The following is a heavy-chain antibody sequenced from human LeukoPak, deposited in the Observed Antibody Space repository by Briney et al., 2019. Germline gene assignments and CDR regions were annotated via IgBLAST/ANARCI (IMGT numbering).Heavy chain of an antibody. D-gene: IGHD6-13*01. V-gene: IGHV4-59*08. Sequence: SETLSLTCTFSGGSISSYYWSWIRQPPGKGLEWIAYIYYSGSTNYNPSLKSRVTISVDTSKNQFSLKLRSVTAADTAVYYCARRGNFDYWGQGTLVTVSS. CDR3: ARRGNFDY. CDR1: GGSISSYY. CDR2: IYYSGST. J-gene: IGHJ4*02.